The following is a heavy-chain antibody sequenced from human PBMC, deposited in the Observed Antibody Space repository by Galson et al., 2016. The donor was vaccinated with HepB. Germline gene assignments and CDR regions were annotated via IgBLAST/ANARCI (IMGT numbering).Heavy chain of an antibody. J-gene: IGHJ4*02. CDR2: IDWDGDK. Sequence: PALVKPTQTLTLTCTFSGFSLTSAGVGVGWVRQPPGKALEWLARIDWDGDKFYATSLRTKLTISKDTSKNQVVLTVANMDPADTATYYCARATGPRTGFDSWGQGTLVTVSS. CDR3: ARATGPRTGFDS. D-gene: IGHD1-14*01. V-gene: IGHV2-70*04. CDR1: GFSLTSAGVG.